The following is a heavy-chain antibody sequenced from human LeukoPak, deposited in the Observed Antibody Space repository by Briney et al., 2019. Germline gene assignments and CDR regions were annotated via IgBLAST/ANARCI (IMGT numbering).Heavy chain of an antibody. CDR1: GFTFSNYW. J-gene: IGHJ5*02. CDR2: IKQDGSEK. CDR3: ATLSAGS. V-gene: IGHV3-7*05. Sequence: GGSLRLSCAASGFTFSNYWVSWVRQAPGKGLEWVANIKQDGSEKYYVDSVKGRFTISRDSAKNSVYLQMNSLRAEDTAVYYCATLSAGSWGQGTLVTVSS. D-gene: IGHD3-10*01.